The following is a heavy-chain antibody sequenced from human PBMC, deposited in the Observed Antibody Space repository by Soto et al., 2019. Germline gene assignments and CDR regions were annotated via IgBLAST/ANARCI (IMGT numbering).Heavy chain of an antibody. CDR3: TTAENYYVSSSFDY. Sequence: GGSLRLSCGASGFTFNNAWMNWVRQAPGKGLEWVGRIKSKTDGGTTDYAALVKGRFTISRDDSKTTLYLQMNGLKTEDTAVYYCTTAENYYVSSSFDYWGQGTLVTVSS. CDR2: IKSKTDGGTT. V-gene: IGHV3-15*01. CDR1: GFTFNNAW. D-gene: IGHD3-22*01. J-gene: IGHJ4*02.